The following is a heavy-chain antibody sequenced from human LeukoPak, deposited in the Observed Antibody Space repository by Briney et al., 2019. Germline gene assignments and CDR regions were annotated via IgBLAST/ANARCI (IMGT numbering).Heavy chain of an antibody. V-gene: IGHV4-31*03. CDR3: ARGLVYCSSTSCPFDY. CDR2: IYYSGST. D-gene: IGHD2-2*01. CDR1: GGSISSGGYY. J-gene: IGHJ4*02. Sequence: TLETLSLTCTVSGGSISSGGYYWGWIRQHPGKGLEWIGYIYYSGSTYYNPSLKSRVTISVDTSKNQFSLKLSSVTAADTAVYYCARGLVYCSSTSCPFDYWGQGTLVTVSS.